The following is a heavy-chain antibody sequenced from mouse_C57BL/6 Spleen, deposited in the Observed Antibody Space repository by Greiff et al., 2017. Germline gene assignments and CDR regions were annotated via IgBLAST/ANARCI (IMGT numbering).Heavy chain of an antibody. CDR2: INPNYGTT. CDR1: GYSFTDYN. D-gene: IGHD1-1*01. J-gene: IGHJ4*01. V-gene: IGHV1-39*01. Sequence: VQLKESGPELVKPGASVKISCKASGYSFTDYNMNWVKQSNGKSLEWIGVINPNYGTTSYNQKFKGKATLTVDQSSSPAYMQLNSLTSEDSAVYYCARTGTTVVANYYAMDYWGQGTSVTVSS. CDR3: ARTGTTVVANYYAMDY.